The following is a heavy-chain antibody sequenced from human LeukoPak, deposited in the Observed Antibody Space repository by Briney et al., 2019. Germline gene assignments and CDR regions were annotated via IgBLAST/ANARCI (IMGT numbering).Heavy chain of an antibody. V-gene: IGHV4-39*01. CDR1: GGSISSSSYY. CDR2: IYYSGST. D-gene: IGHD6-19*01. Sequence: SETLSLTCTVSGGSISSSSYYWGWIRQPPGKGLEWIGNIYYSGSTYYNPSLKSRVTISVDTSKNQFSLKLSSVIAADTAVYYCARLHSSGWSYDGFDIWGQGTMVTVSS. J-gene: IGHJ3*02. CDR3: ARLHSSGWSYDGFDI.